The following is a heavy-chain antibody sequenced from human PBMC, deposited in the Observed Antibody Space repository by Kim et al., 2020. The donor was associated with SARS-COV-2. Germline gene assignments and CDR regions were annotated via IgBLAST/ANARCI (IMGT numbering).Heavy chain of an antibody. D-gene: IGHD1-26*01. CDR3: ARGDSGSYWGAFDI. V-gene: IGHV3-30*01. Sequence: ADAVKGRFTISRDNSKNTLYLQMNSLRADDTAVYYCARGDSGSYWGAFDIWGQGTMVTVSS. J-gene: IGHJ3*02.